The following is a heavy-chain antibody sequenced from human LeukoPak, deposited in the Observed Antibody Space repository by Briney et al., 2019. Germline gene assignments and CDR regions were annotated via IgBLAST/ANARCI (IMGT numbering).Heavy chain of an antibody. CDR1: GFTFSNYW. CDR3: ARVRVSSYYGMDI. CDR2: INQDESEK. D-gene: IGHD2/OR15-2a*01. Sequence: GGSLRLSCAASGFTFSNYWMSWVRQASGKGLEWVANINQDESEKYYVDSVKGRFTISRDNAKNSLYLQMNSLRAEDTAVYYCARVRVSSYYGMDIWGQGTTVTVSS. V-gene: IGHV3-7*05. J-gene: IGHJ6*02.